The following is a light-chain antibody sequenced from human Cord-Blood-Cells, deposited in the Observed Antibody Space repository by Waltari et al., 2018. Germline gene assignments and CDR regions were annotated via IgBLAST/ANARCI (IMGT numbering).Light chain of an antibody. CDR3: MQALQTPLT. Sequence: DIVMTHSPLSLPVTPGEPASISCRSIQSLLHSNGYNYLDWYLQKPGQSPQLLIYLGSNRASGVPDRFSGSGSGTDFTLKISRVEAEDVGVYYCMQALQTPLTFGGGTKVEIK. V-gene: IGKV2-28*01. J-gene: IGKJ4*01. CDR1: QSLLHSNGYNY. CDR2: LGS.